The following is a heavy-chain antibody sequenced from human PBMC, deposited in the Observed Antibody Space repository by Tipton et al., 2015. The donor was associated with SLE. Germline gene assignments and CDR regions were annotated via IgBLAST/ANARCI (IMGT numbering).Heavy chain of an antibody. CDR3: AKGVRYSPPDY. V-gene: IGHV4-34*01. D-gene: IGHD3-9*01. CDR1: GGSFSGYY. J-gene: IGHJ4*02. Sequence: TLSLTCAVYGGSFSGYYWSWIRQPPGKGLEWIGEINHSGSTNYNRSLKSRVTISVDTSKNQFSLKLSSVTAADTAVYYCAKGVRYSPPDYWGQGTLVTVSS. CDR2: INHSGST.